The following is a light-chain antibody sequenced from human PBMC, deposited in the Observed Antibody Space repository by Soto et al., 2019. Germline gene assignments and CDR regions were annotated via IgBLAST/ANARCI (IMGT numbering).Light chain of an antibody. CDR1: QSVSSN. CDR2: GAS. V-gene: IGKV3-15*01. J-gene: IGKJ1*01. CDR3: QQYNNWPPRAWT. Sequence: EIVMTQSPATLSVSPGERATLSCRASQSVSSNLSGYQQKPAQAPRLLIYGASTRATGIPARCCGSGSGTEFSLTISSLQSADFAVYYCQQYNNWPPRAWTFGQGTKVEIK.